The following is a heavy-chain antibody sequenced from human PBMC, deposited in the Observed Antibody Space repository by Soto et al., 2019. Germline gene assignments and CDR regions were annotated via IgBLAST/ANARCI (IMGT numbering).Heavy chain of an antibody. V-gene: IGHV4-31*03. J-gene: IGHJ4*02. CDR1: VGSISSGGYY. D-gene: IGHD4-4*01. Sequence: QVQLQESGPGLVKPSQTLSLTCTVSVGSISSGGYYWSWIRQHPGKGLEWIGYIYYSGSTYYNPSLKSRVTISVDTSKNQFSLKLSSVTAADTAVYYCARDSPADYSQRGGGIDYWGQGTLVTVSS. CDR3: ARDSPADYSQRGGGIDY. CDR2: IYYSGST.